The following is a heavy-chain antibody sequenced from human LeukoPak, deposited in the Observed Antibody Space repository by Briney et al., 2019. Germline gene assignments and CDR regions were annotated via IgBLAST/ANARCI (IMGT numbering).Heavy chain of an antibody. D-gene: IGHD5-24*01. CDR2: IYHSGST. J-gene: IGHJ6*02. Sequence: EPSETLSLTCAVSGGSISSSNWWSWVRQPPGQGLEWIGEIYHSGSTNYNPSLKSRVTISVDKSKNQFSLKLSSVTAADTAVYYCARELGYPDGYNNGALYYYYYYGMDVWGQGTTVTVSS. V-gene: IGHV4-4*02. CDR1: GGSISSSNW. CDR3: ARELGYPDGYNNGALYYYYYYGMDV.